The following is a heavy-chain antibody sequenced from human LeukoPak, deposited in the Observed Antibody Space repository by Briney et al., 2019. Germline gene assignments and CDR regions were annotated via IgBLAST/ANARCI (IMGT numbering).Heavy chain of an antibody. V-gene: IGHV4-61*02. J-gene: IGHJ5*02. CDR3: ARGADYGSTWFDP. CDR2: IYTSGST. Sequence: SQTLSLTCTVSGGSISSGNYYWSWIRQPAGTGLEWIGRIYTSGSTNYNPSLKSRVTISVDTSKNQFSLKLSSVTAADTAVYYCARGADYGSTWFDPWGQGTLVTVSS. CDR1: GGSISSGNYY. D-gene: IGHD3-10*01.